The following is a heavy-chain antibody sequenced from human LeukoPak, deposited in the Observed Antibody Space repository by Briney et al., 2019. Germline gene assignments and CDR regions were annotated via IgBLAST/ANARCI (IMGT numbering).Heavy chain of an antibody. D-gene: IGHD3-10*01. J-gene: IGHJ3*02. CDR2: ISGSGGSS. CDR3: AKRELLLDDAFDI. CDR1: GFTFSSYA. V-gene: IGHV3-23*01. Sequence: GGSLRLSCAASGFTFSSYAMSWVRQAPGKGLEWVSAISGSGGSSYYADSVKGRFTISRDNSKNTLYLQMNSLRAEDTAVYYCAKRELLLDDAFDIWGQGTMVTVSS.